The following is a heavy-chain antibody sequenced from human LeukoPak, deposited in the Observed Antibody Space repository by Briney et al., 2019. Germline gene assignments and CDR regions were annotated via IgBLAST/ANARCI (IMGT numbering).Heavy chain of an antibody. J-gene: IGHJ4*02. Sequence: GGSLRLSCEGSAFIFSGHWMNWVRQTPGKGLEWVASIKEDGSERQYVDSVKGRFSISRDNTKGSLFLQLNSLRSEDTAVYYCARERIAARLPTGFDYWGQGTLVTVSS. D-gene: IGHD6-6*01. CDR1: AFIFSGHW. CDR2: IKEDGSER. V-gene: IGHV3-7*03. CDR3: ARERIAARLPTGFDY.